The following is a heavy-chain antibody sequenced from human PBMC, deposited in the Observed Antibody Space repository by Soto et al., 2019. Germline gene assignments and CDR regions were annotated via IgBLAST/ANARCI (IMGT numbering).Heavy chain of an antibody. D-gene: IGHD3-22*01. CDR3: ARASSTMIKLVYYYAMDV. J-gene: IGHJ6*02. V-gene: IGHV4-30-4*01. Sequence: SETMSLTCTVSGGYLISGGYYYWSKHRQPPGKGLEWIGYIYYSGSTYYNPSLKSRVTISADTSTNQFSLNLSSVTAADTAVYYCARASSTMIKLVYYYAMDVWGQGTTVTVSS. CDR2: IYYSGST. CDR1: GGYLISGGYYY.